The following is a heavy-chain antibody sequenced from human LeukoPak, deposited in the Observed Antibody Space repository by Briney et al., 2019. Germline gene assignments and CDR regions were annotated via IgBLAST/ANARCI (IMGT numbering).Heavy chain of an antibody. CDR2: IYYSGST. Sequence: PSETLSLTCAVYGGSISSYYWSWIRQPPGKGLEWIGYIYYSGSTNYNPSLKSRVTISVDTSKNQFSLKLSSVTAADTAVYYCARNLVVVTAIHAFDIWGQGTMVTVSS. D-gene: IGHD2-21*02. J-gene: IGHJ3*02. CDR3: ARNLVVVTAIHAFDI. V-gene: IGHV4-59*08. CDR1: GGSISSYY.